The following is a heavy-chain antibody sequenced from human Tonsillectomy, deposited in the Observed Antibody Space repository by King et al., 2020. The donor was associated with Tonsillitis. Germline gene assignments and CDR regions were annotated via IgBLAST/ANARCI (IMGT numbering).Heavy chain of an antibody. CDR2: IRHDGTQK. D-gene: IGHD4/OR15-4a*01. J-gene: IGHJ3*02. Sequence: VQLVESGGALVQPGGSLRLSCAASGFIFRNYWMTWVRQAPGKGLEWVANIRHDGTQKNFVDFVKGGFTISRDNAKNSRHLEMNSLRAEDTAVYYCGRNLNFGASGICYDAFEIWGQGTKVTVSS. CDR3: GRNLNFGASGICYDAFEI. CDR1: GFIFRNYW. V-gene: IGHV3-7*03.